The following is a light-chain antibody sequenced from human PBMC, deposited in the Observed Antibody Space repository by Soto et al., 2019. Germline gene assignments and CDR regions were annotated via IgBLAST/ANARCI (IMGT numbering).Light chain of an antibody. CDR2: KAS. CDR3: QQYNSYSGT. V-gene: IGKV1-5*03. Sequence: DIQMTQSPSTLSASVGDRVTITCRASQSISSGLAWYQQKPRKAPKLLIYKASSLESGVPSRFSGSGSGTEFTLTISSLQPDDFATYYCQQYNSYSGTFGQGTKVEIK. CDR1: QSISSG. J-gene: IGKJ1*01.